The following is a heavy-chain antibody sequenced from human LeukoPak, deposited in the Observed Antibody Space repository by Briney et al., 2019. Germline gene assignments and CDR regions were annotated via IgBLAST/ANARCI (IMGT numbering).Heavy chain of an antibody. D-gene: IGHD5-18*01. J-gene: IGHJ4*02. V-gene: IGHV3-30*18. CDR3: AKDRYSYAFEYSDS. Sequence: PGGSLRLSCAASGFTFSSYGMQWVRQAPGKGLDWVAVISNDGSKKYYADSVKGRFTTSRDNSKNTLSLQVSSLRTEDTAVYYCAKDRYSYAFEYSDSWGQGTLVTVSS. CDR1: GFTFSSYG. CDR2: ISNDGSKK.